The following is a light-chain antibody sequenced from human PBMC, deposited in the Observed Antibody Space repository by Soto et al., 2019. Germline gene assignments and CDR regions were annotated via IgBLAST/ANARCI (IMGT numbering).Light chain of an antibody. J-gene: IGKJ2*01. CDR2: AAS. V-gene: IGKV1-39*01. Sequence: DIQMTQYPSSRSASVGDRVTITCRASQSISSYLNWYQQKPGKAPKLLIYAASSLQSGVPSRFSGRGSGTDFPLTISTLQPEDFATYCCLQSYSTPRTFGQGTKREIK. CDR1: QSISSY. CDR3: LQSYSTPRT.